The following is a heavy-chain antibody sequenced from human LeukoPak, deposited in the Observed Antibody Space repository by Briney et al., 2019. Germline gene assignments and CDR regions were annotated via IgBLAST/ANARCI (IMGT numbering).Heavy chain of an antibody. CDR3: ARGFQYCSGGSCYGDAFDI. Sequence: PSETLSLTSTVYGGSISSYYWSWIRQPAGKGLEWIGRIYTSGSTNYNPSLKSRVTMSVDTSKNQFSLKLSSVTAADTAVYYCARGFQYCSGGSCYGDAFDIWGQGTMVTVSS. D-gene: IGHD2-15*01. CDR2: IYTSGST. CDR1: GGSISSYY. J-gene: IGHJ3*02. V-gene: IGHV4-4*07.